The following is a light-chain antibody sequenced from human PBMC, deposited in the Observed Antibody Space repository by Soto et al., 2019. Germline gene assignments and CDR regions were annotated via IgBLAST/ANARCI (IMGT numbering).Light chain of an antibody. J-gene: IGKJ4*01. Sequence: EIVLTQSPATLSLSPRARATLSCRASQSVGNFLTWYQQKPDQAPRLLISDVSKRATGIPARFSGSGSGTDFTLTIMKLEPEDFAVYYCQHRATWPPSVTFGGGT. CDR3: QHRATWPPSVT. V-gene: IGKV3-11*01. CDR2: DVS. CDR1: QSVGNF.